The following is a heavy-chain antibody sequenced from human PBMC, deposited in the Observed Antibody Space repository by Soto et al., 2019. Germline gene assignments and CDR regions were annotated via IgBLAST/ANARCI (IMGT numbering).Heavy chain of an antibody. Sequence: SGPTLVNPTPTLTLTCTFSGFSLSTSGMRVSWIRQPPGKALEWLARIDWDDDKFYSTSLKTRLTISTDTSKNQVVLTMTNMDPVDTATYYCARYKAYSLASDAFDIWGQGTMVTVSS. CDR1: GFSLSTSGMR. CDR3: ARYKAYSLASDAFDI. CDR2: IDWDDDK. D-gene: IGHD5-18*01. V-gene: IGHV2-70*04. J-gene: IGHJ3*02.